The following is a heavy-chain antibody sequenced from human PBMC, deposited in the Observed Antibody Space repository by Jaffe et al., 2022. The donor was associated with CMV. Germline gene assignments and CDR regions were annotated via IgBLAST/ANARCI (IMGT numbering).Heavy chain of an antibody. D-gene: IGHD3-22*01. CDR3: ARLQDYYDSSGPWGPADAFDI. V-gene: IGHV4-34*01. J-gene: IGHJ3*02. Sequence: QVQLQQWGAGLLKPSETLSLTCAVYGGSFSGYYWSWIRQPPGKGLEWIGEINHSGSTNYNPSLKSRVTISVDTSKNQFSLKLSSVTAADTAVYYCARLQDYYDSSGPWGPADAFDIWGQGTMVTVSS. CDR2: INHSGST. CDR1: GGSFSGYY.